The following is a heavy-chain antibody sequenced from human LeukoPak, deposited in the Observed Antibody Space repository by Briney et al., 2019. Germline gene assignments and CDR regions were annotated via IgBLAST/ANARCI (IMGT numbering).Heavy chain of an antibody. V-gene: IGHV4-59*08. CDR1: GGSISSYY. J-gene: IGHJ4*02. CDR3: ARHGVANRYFDY. Sequence: PSETLSLTCTVSGGSISSYYWSWIRQPPGKGLEWIGYIYYSGSTNYIPSLKSRVTISVDTSKNQFSLKLSSVTAADTAVYYCARHGVANRYFDYWGQGTLVTVSS. D-gene: IGHD2-15*01. CDR2: IYYSGST.